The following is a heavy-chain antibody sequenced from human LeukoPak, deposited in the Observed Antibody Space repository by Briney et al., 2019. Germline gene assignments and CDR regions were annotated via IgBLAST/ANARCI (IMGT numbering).Heavy chain of an antibody. V-gene: IGHV4-39*01. J-gene: IGHJ5*02. Sequence: SETLSLTCTVSGGSISSSSYYWGWIRQPPGEGLEWIGSIYYSGSTYYNPSLKSRVTISVDTSKNQFSLKLSSVTAADTAVYYWARQIDPWAPIDPWGQGTPVTVSS. CDR1: GGSISSSSYY. CDR3: ARQIDPWAPIDP. CDR2: IYYSGST. D-gene: IGHD3-9*01.